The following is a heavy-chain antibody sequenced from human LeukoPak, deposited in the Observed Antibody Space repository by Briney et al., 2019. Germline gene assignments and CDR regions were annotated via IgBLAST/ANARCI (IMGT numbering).Heavy chain of an antibody. CDR3: ARGGKLRYFDWEPLEIINWFDP. CDR2: IGTAGDT. J-gene: IGHJ5*02. CDR1: GFTFSSYD. D-gene: IGHD3-9*01. Sequence: PGRSLRLSCAASGFTFSSYDMHWVRQATGKGLEWVSAIGTAGDTYYPGSVKGRFTISRENAKNSLYLQMNSLRAGDTAVYYCARGGKLRYFDWEPLEIINWFDPWGQGTLVTVSS. V-gene: IGHV3-13*01.